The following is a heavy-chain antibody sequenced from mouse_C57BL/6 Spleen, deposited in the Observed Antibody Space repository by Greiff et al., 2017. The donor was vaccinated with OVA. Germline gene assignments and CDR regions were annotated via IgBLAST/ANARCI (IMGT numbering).Heavy chain of an antibody. CDR3: ARPHLGQYFDY. Sequence: QVQLKESGPELVKPGASVKISCKASGYAFSSSWMNWVKQRPGKGLEWIGRIYPGDGDTNYNGKFKGKATLTADKSSSTAYMQLSSLTSEDSAVYFCARPHLGQYFDYWGQGTTLTVSS. V-gene: IGHV1-82*01. CDR2: IYPGDGDT. D-gene: IGHD4-1*01. J-gene: IGHJ2*01. CDR1: GYAFSSSW.